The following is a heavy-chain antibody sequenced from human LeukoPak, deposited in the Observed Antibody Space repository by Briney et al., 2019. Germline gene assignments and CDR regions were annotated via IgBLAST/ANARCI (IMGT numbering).Heavy chain of an antibody. CDR1: GGSVSSSSYY. CDR3: ARTSIAARRANAFDI. CDR2: IYYSGST. J-gene: IGHJ3*02. Sequence: PSETLSLTCTVSGGSVSSSSYYWGWIRQPPGKGLEWIGSIYYSGSTYYNPSLKSRVTISIDMSKNQFSLKLSSVTAADTAVYYCARTSIAARRANAFDIWGQGTMVTVSS. V-gene: IGHV4-39*07. D-gene: IGHD6-6*01.